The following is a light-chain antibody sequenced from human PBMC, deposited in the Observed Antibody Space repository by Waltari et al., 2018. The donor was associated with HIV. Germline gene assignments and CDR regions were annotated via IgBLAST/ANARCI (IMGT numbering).Light chain of an antibody. V-gene: IGKV2-28*01. CDR3: MQALQTIT. CDR2: LGS. J-gene: IGKJ5*01. CDR1: QSLLHSNKKNY. Sequence: DIVMTQSPLSLPVTPGEPASISCKSSQSLLHSNKKNYLDWYLQKPGQSPQLLIYLGSNRASGVPDRFSGSGSGTDSTLKISRVEAEDVGVYYCMQALQTITFGQGTRLEIK.